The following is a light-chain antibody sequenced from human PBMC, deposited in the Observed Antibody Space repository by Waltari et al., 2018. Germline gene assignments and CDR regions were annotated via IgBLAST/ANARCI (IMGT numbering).Light chain of an antibody. V-gene: IGKV2-30*01. CDR3: MQATHGPYT. CDR2: KVS. Sequence: DVVMTQSPLSLPVTLGPPASISCRSSQSLVYSDGNIHLNWLQQRPGQSPRRLIYKVSDRDSGVPDRFSGSGSGTDFTLKISRVEAEDVGVYYCMQATHGPYTFGQGTKLEIK. CDR1: QSLVYSDGNIH. J-gene: IGKJ2*01.